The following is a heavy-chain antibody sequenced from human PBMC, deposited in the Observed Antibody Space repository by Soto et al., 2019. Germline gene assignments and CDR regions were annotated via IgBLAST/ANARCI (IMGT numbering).Heavy chain of an antibody. CDR1: GFTFSDYY. J-gene: IGHJ6*03. Sequence: GGSLRLSCAASGFTFSDYYMSWIRQAPGKGLQWVAYISSSGSTIYYADSVEGRFTNSRDNAKNSLYLQMNSLRAEDTAVYYCARGGLEYDILTGYYTHYYYYMDVWGKGTTVTVSS. V-gene: IGHV3-11*04. D-gene: IGHD3-9*01. CDR2: ISSSGSTI. CDR3: ARGGLEYDILTGYYTHYYYYMDV.